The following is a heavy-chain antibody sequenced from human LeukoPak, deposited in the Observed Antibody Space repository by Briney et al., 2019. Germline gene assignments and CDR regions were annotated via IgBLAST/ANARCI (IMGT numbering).Heavy chain of an antibody. J-gene: IGHJ5*02. Sequence: GGSLRLSCAASGFTFSSYEMNWVRQAPGKGLEWVSYISSSGSTIYYADSVKGRFTISRDNAKNSLYLQMNSLRAEDTAVYYCARGLTYCSGGSCYSNWFDPWGQGTLVTVSS. CDR2: ISSSGSTI. CDR1: GFTFSSYE. CDR3: ARGLTYCSGGSCYSNWFDP. V-gene: IGHV3-48*03. D-gene: IGHD2-15*01.